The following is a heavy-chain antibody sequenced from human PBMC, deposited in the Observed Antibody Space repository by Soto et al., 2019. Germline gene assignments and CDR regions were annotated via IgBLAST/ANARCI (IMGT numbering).Heavy chain of an antibody. V-gene: IGHV5-51*01. J-gene: IGHJ6*02. D-gene: IGHD3-3*01. CDR2: IYPGDSDT. CDR1: GYSFTSYW. Sequence: PVESLKISCKGSGYSFTSYWIGWVRQMPGKGLEWMGIIYPGDSDTRYSPSFQGQVTISADKSISTAYLQWSSLKASDTAMYYCARQVGIDDFWSGYYIGYGMDVWSQGTTVTVSS. CDR3: ARQVGIDDFWSGYYIGYGMDV.